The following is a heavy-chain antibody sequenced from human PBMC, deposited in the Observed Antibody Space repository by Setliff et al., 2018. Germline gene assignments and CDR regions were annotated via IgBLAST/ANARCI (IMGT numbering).Heavy chain of an antibody. J-gene: IGHJ6*03. D-gene: IGHD3-3*01. CDR3: ARMSGFLSMHV. CDR2: IYTSWST. Sequence: PSETLSLTCTVSGGSISSRTYYWSWIRQSAGKGLEWIGHIYTSWSTVYNPSLKSRVTMSVDTSKNQFSLELTSVTAADTAVSYCARMSGFLSMHVWGKGTPVTVSS. V-gene: IGHV4-61*09. CDR1: GGSISSRTYY.